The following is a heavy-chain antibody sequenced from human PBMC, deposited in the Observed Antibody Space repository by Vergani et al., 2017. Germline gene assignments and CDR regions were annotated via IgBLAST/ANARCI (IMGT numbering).Heavy chain of an antibody. V-gene: IGHV1-69*02. CDR3: ASGVVVPAVTRYYYYYGMDV. CDR1: GGTFSSYT. D-gene: IGHD2-2*01. J-gene: IGHJ6*02. Sequence: QVQLVQSGAEVKKPWSSVKVSCKASGGTFSSYTISWVRQAPGQGLEWMGRIIPILGIANYAQKVQGRVTITADKSTSTAYMELSSLRSEDTAVYYCASGVVVPAVTRYYYYYGMDVWGQGTTVTVSS. CDR2: IIPILGIA.